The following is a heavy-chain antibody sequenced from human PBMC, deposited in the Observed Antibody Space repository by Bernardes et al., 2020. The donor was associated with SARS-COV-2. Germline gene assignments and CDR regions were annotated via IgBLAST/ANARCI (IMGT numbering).Heavy chain of an antibody. D-gene: IGHD1-7*01. CDR3: ARERPDITGTPRD. V-gene: IGHV1-2*06. Sequence: AQVKVSCKASGYTFTGFQMHWVRQAPGQGLEWMGRMNPSTGYTRYAQKFQGRVTMTRDTSISTVYMELSRLRSDDTAVYYCARERPDITGTPRDWGQGTLVTVSS. J-gene: IGHJ4*02. CDR1: GYTFTGFQ. CDR2: MNPSTGYT.